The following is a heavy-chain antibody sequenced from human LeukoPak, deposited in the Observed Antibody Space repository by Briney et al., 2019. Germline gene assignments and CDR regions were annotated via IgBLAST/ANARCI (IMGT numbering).Heavy chain of an antibody. Sequence: SGTLSLTCTVSGGSISSYYWSWIRQPPGKGLEWIGYIYYSGSTNYNPSLKSRVTISVDTSKNQFSLKLSSVTAADTAVYYCAALTYYYDSSGYSSPLDAFDIWGQGTMVTVSS. V-gene: IGHV4-59*01. J-gene: IGHJ3*02. CDR1: GGSISSYY. CDR2: IYYSGST. CDR3: AALTYYYDSSGYSSPLDAFDI. D-gene: IGHD3-22*01.